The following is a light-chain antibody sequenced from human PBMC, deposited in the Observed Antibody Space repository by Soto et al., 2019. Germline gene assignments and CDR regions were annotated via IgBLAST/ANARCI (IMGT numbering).Light chain of an antibody. V-gene: IGKV3-20*01. CDR2: LTS. CDR1: QNVNNNY. CDR3: QQFGATPLT. J-gene: IGKJ4*01. Sequence: EIVLTQSPGTPSLSPGETATLSCRASQNVNNNYMAWYQQKPGLAPRLLIYLTSSRATGVPDRFSGSGSGTDFTLTITGLQPDDFAVYYCQQFGATPLTFGGGTRVEIK.